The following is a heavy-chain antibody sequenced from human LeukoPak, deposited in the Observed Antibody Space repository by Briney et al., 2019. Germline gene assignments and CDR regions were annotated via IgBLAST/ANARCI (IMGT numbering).Heavy chain of an antibody. D-gene: IGHD3-22*01. CDR2: ISYDGSNK. J-gene: IGHJ4*02. CDR3: ASDDSFDY. V-gene: IGHV3-30-3*01. Sequence: GRSLRLSCAASGFTFSSYAMHWVRQAPGKGLEWVAVISYDGSNKYYADSVKGRFTISRDNSKNTLYLQMNSLRAEDTAVYYCASDDSFDYWGQGTLVTVSS. CDR1: GFTFSSYA.